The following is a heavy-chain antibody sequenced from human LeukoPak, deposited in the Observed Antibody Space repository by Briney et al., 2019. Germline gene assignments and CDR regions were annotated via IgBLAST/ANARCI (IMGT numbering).Heavy chain of an antibody. J-gene: IGHJ4*02. Sequence: GGSLRLSCAASGFTFSSYAMSWVRQAPGKGLEWVSAISGSGGSTYYADSVKGRFTISRDNSKNTLYLQMNSLRAEDTAVYYCSKGLEQLVDLGSDYWGQRTLVTVSS. D-gene: IGHD6-13*01. V-gene: IGHV3-23*01. CDR1: GFTFSSYA. CDR3: SKGLEQLVDLGSDY. CDR2: ISGSGGST.